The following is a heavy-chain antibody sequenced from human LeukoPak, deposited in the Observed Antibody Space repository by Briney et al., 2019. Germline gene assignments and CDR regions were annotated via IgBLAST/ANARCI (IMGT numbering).Heavy chain of an antibody. D-gene: IGHD2-2*01. J-gene: IGHJ4*02. CDR3: ARRGITYSTSYFDS. V-gene: IGHV4-39*01. Sequence: KPSATLSLTSTFSGSSIKRSSYWGWIRRPPGRGLEWIGHIFYSGSTYYNPSLKSRVTLSVDTSDNQFSLKLSSVTAADTAIYYCARRGITYSTSYFDSWGQGVLVTVSP. CDR1: GSSIKRSSY. CDR2: IFYSGST.